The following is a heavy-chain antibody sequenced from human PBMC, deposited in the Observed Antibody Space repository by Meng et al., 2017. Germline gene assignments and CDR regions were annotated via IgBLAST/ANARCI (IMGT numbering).Heavy chain of an antibody. CDR3: ARGRGAQQLVTYFDY. D-gene: IGHD6-13*01. V-gene: IGHV3-64*07. Sequence: GGRFVLPGDTLALSSQASGVIFISYARTWFHHAPVKRMEYVSASSSNRSSTYDSDSVKGRFTISRDNSKNTLYLQMGSLRAEEMAVYYCARGRGAQQLVTYFDYWGQGTLVTVSS. CDR2: SSSNRSST. CDR1: GVIFISYA. J-gene: IGHJ4*02.